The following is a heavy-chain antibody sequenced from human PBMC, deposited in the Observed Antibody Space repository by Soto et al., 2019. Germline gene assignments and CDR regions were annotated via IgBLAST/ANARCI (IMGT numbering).Heavy chain of an antibody. CDR2: ISAYNGNT. D-gene: IGHD6-19*01. CDR3: ARDRSSGWYSSGY. V-gene: IGHV1-18*01. CDR1: GYTFTSYG. J-gene: IGHJ4*02. Sequence: VASVKVSCKASGYTFTSYGISWVRQAPGQGLEWMGWISAYNGNTIYAQKLQGRVTMTTDTSTSTAYMELRSRRSDDTAVYYCARDRSSGWYSSGYWGQGTLVTVSS.